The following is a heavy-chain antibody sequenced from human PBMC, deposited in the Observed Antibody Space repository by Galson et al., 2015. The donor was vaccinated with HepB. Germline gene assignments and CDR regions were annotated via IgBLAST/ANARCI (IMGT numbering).Heavy chain of an antibody. CDR3: AKNSGYEYYFDY. D-gene: IGHD5-12*01. CDR1: GFTFSSYG. V-gene: IGHV3-30*18. J-gene: IGHJ4*02. CDR2: ISYDGSNK. Sequence: SLRLSCAASGFTFSSYGMHWVRQAPGKGLEWVAVISYDGSNKYYADSVKGRFTISRDNSKNTLYLQMNSLRAEDTAVYYCAKNSGYEYYFDYWGQGTLVTVSS.